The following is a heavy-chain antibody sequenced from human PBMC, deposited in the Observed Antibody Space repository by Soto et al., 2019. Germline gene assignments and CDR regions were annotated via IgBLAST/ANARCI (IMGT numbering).Heavy chain of an antibody. CDR2: INPSGGST. Sequence: ASVKVSCKASGYTFTSYYMHWVRQAPGQGLEWMGIINPSGGSTGYAQKFQGRVTMTRDTSTSTVYMELSSLRSEDTAVYYCARDRRHLYYDFWSGYYYFDYWGQGTLVTVSS. V-gene: IGHV1-46*01. CDR1: GYTFTSYY. CDR3: ARDRRHLYYDFWSGYYYFDY. D-gene: IGHD3-3*01. J-gene: IGHJ4*02.